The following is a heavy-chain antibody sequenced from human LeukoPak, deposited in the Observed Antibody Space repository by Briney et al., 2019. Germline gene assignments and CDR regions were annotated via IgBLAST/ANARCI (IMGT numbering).Heavy chain of an antibody. CDR1: GYTFTSYD. J-gene: IGHJ6*03. CDR2: MSPKSANT. D-gene: IGHD4-23*01. CDR3: ARTLYGGYYYYYMDV. V-gene: IGHV1-8*03. Sequence: ASVKVSCKASGYTFTSYDINWVRQASGQGLEWMGWMSPKSANTGYAQKFQGRVTITRDTSISTAYMELRSLRSDDTAVYYCARTLYGGYYYYYMDVWGKGTTVTVSS.